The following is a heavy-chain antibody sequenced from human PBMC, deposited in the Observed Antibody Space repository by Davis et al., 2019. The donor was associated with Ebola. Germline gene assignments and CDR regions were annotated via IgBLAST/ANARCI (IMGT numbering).Heavy chain of an antibody. CDR3: ATYSSSSGPAYYYYNYCGMDV. V-gene: IGHV1-18*01. J-gene: IGHJ6*02. D-gene: IGHD6-6*01. CDR2: ISAYNGNT. Sequence: ASVQVSCKASGYTFTSYEISWVRPPAGQRPDWMGWISAYNGNTNYAQKLQGRHTMTTDTSTRTAYMELRSLRSDDTAVYYCATYSSSSGPAYYYYNYCGMDVWGQGTTVTVSS. CDR1: GYTFTSYE.